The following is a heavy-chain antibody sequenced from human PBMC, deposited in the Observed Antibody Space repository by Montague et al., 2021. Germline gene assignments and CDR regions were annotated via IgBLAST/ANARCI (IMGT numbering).Heavy chain of an antibody. J-gene: IGHJ4*02. V-gene: IGHV4-34*01. CDR2: TNHRGIS. Sequence: SETLSLTCAVCGGSLDGFYWTWIRQPPGKGLEWIGETNHRGISSYNPALKGRVTLSAETSKNQFSLRVTSVTAADTAVYFCARYLTGGYDEWGRGTLVTVSS. CDR1: GGSLDGFY. D-gene: IGHD5-12*01. CDR3: ARYLTGGYDE.